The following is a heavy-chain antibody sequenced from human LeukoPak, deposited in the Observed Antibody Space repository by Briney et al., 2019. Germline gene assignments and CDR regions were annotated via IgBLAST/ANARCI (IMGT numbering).Heavy chain of an antibody. Sequence: GESLKISCQGSGYSFSDYWIGWVRQMPGKGLEWMGIMYPGDSDIRYSPSFQGLVTMSADKSISTAYLQWSSLKASDTAMYYCARQEYCSGGSCYTWFDPWGQGTLVTVSS. J-gene: IGHJ5*02. CDR1: GYSFSDYW. CDR2: MYPGDSDI. D-gene: IGHD2-15*01. CDR3: ARQEYCSGGSCYTWFDP. V-gene: IGHV5-51*01.